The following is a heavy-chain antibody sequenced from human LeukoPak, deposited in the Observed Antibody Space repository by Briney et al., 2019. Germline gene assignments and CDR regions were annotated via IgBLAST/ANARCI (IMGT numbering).Heavy chain of an antibody. V-gene: IGHV4-59*12. Sequence: KPSETLSLTCTVSGGSISSYYWNWIRQPPGKGLEWIGYIYYSGSTSYNPSLKSRVTISVDTSKNQFSLKLSSVTAADTAVYYCASSYSSSWYRRVFDPWGQGTLVTVSS. J-gene: IGHJ5*02. CDR3: ASSYSSSWYRRVFDP. CDR1: GGSISSYY. CDR2: IYYSGST. D-gene: IGHD6-13*01.